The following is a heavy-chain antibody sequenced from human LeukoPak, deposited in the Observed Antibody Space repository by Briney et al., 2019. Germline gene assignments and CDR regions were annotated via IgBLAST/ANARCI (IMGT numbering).Heavy chain of an antibody. J-gene: IGHJ4*02. CDR3: ARRALAAADVFYFDY. CDR2: IYSGGST. CDR1: GFTVSSNY. Sequence: GGSLRLSCAASGFTVSSNYMSWVRQAPGKGLEWVSVIYSGGSTYYADSVKGRFTISRDNSKNTLYLQMNSLRAEDTAVYYCARRALAAADVFYFDYWGQGTLVTVSS. D-gene: IGHD6-13*01. V-gene: IGHV3-53*01.